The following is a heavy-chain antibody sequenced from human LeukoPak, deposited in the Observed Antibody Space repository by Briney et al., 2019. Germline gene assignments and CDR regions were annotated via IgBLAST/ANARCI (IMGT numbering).Heavy chain of an antibody. CDR3: AELGITMIGGV. CDR1: GFTFSAYN. J-gene: IGHJ6*04. D-gene: IGHD3-10*02. CDR2: ITTSSSYM. Sequence: GGSLRLSCAASGFTFSAYNMNWVRRTPGKGLEWVSSITTSSSYMFYADSVRGRFTISRDNAENSLYLQMNSLRAEDTAVYYCAELGITMIGGVWGKGTTVTISS. V-gene: IGHV3-21*01.